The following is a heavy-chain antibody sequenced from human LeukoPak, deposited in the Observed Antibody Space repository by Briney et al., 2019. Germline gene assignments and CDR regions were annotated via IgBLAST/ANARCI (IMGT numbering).Heavy chain of an antibody. CDR2: IYTSGST. D-gene: IGHD2-21*01. V-gene: IGHV4-61*02. Sequence: SETLSLTCTVSGGSISSGSYYWSWIRQPAGKGLEWIVRIYTSGSTNYNPSLKSRVTISVHTYKNQFSLKLSSVIAADTAVYYCARDRGIYCGGDCYHNWFDPWGQGTLVTVSS. J-gene: IGHJ5*02. CDR1: GGSISSGSYY. CDR3: ARDRGIYCGGDCYHNWFDP.